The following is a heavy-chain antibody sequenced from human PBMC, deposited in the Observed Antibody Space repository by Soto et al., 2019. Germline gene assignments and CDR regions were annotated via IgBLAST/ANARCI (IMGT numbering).Heavy chain of an antibody. J-gene: IGHJ3*01. Sequence: QVQLVQSGADVKKPGASVKLSCKASGYTFINHNINWVLQAPGQGPEWLGRISPSTGKTDYPQKFQGRVSMTTDTSTSTAYMELRSLTSDDAAVYYCARDQTKWLTDDYDFWGQGTMVPVSS. CDR2: ISPSTGKT. V-gene: IGHV1-18*01. CDR3: ARDQTKWLTDDYDF. D-gene: IGHD2-8*01. CDR1: GYTFINHN.